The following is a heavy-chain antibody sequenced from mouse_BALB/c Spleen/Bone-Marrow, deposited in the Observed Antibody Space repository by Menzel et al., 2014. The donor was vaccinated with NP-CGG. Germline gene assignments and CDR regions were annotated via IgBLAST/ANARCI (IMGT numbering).Heavy chain of an antibody. V-gene: IGHV1-80*01. Sequence: QVQLKESGAGLVRPGSSVKISCKASGYAFSSYWMNWVKQRPGQGLEWIGQIYPGDGDTNYNGKFKGKATLTADKSSSTAYIQLSSLTSEDSAVYFCARMGDYSYYFDYWGQGTTLTVSS. CDR1: GYAFSSYW. CDR3: ARMGDYSYYFDY. D-gene: IGHD1-1*01. CDR2: IYPGDGDT. J-gene: IGHJ2*01.